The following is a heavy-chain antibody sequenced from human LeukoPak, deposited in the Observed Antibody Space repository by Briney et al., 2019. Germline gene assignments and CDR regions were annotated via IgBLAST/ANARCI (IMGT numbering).Heavy chain of an antibody. V-gene: IGHV1-18*01. J-gene: IGHJ4*02. D-gene: IGHD4-17*01. Sequence: ASVKVPCKASGYTFTSYGISWVRQAPGQGLEWMGWISAYNGNTNYAQKLQGRVTMTTDTSTSTAYMELRSLRSDDTAVYYCARDGLNYGDYGGYYWGQGTLVTVSS. CDR3: ARDGLNYGDYGGYY. CDR1: GYTFTSYG. CDR2: ISAYNGNT.